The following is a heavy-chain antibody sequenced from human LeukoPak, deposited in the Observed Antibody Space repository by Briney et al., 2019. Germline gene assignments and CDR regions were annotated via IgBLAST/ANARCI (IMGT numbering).Heavy chain of an antibody. CDR2: IKSDGSST. CDR1: GFTFSSYW. CDR3: ARDRGYGFDY. D-gene: IGHD5-18*01. J-gene: IGHJ4*02. Sequence: PGGSLRLSCAASGFTFSSYWMHWVRRVPGKGQVWVSHIKSDGSSTSYADSVKGRFTISRDNAKNTLYLQMNSLRAEDTAVYYCARDRGYGFDYWGQGTLVTVSS. V-gene: IGHV3-74*01.